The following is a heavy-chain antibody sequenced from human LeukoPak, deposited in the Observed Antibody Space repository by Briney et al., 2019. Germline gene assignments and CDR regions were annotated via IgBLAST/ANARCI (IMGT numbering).Heavy chain of an antibody. CDR1: GGSISSYY. V-gene: IGHV4-59*08. Sequence: SETLSLTCTVSGGSISSYYWSWIRQPPGKGLEWIGYIYYSGSTNYNPSLKSRVTISVDTSKNQFSLKLSSVTAADTAVYYCARRRYYYDSKGAFDIWGQGTMVTVSS. CDR2: IYYSGST. D-gene: IGHD3-10*01. J-gene: IGHJ3*02. CDR3: ARRRYYYDSKGAFDI.